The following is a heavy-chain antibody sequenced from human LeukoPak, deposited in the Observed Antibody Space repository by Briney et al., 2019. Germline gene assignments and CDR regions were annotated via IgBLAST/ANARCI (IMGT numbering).Heavy chain of an antibody. Sequence: GGSLRLSCAASGFIFSSYAMSWVRQAPGKGLEWVSAISGSGGSTYYADSVKGRFTISRDNSKNTLYLQMNSLRAEDTAVYYCAIVAGYSSSHFDYWGPGTLVTVSS. J-gene: IGHJ4*02. CDR3: AIVAGYSSSHFDY. D-gene: IGHD6-13*01. CDR2: ISGSGGST. V-gene: IGHV3-23*01. CDR1: GFIFSSYA.